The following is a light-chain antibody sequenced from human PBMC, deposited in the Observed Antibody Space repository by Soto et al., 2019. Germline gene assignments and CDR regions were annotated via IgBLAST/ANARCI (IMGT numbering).Light chain of an antibody. Sequence: EIVLTQSPATLSLSPGERATLSCRASQSVGTYLAWYQHNPGQAPRLLIYDASNRATGIPARFSGSGSGTDFTLTISSPEPEDFAVYYCHQRYAWPNPFCQGTKLEIK. CDR1: QSVGTY. CDR2: DAS. V-gene: IGKV3-11*01. CDR3: HQRYAWPNP. J-gene: IGKJ2*01.